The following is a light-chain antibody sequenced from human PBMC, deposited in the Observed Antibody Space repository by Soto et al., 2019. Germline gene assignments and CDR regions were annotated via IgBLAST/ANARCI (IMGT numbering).Light chain of an antibody. J-gene: IGLJ2*01. CDR1: SSNIGAHYD. CDR2: AYN. Sequence: QSVLTQPPSVVGAPGQRVTISCTGSSSNIGAHYDVHWYQQLPGTAPNLLIYAYNNRPSGVPDRFSGSKSGTSASLVITGLQAEDEADYDCQSYDSSLSGLVFGGGTKLTVL. CDR3: QSYDSSLSGLV. V-gene: IGLV1-40*01.